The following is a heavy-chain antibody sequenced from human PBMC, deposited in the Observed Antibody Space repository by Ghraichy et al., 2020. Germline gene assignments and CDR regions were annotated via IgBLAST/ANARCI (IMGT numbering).Heavy chain of an antibody. CDR3: ARFLDYYDSSGYYLGDAFDI. CDR2: INSDGSST. J-gene: IGHJ3*02. CDR1: GFTFSSYW. V-gene: IGHV3-74*01. D-gene: IGHD3-22*01. Sequence: GESLRLSCAASGFTFSSYWMHWVRQAPGKGLVWVSRINSDGSSTSYADSVKGRFTISRDNAKNTLYLQMNSLRAEDTAVYYCARFLDYYDSSGYYLGDAFDIWGQGTMVTVSS.